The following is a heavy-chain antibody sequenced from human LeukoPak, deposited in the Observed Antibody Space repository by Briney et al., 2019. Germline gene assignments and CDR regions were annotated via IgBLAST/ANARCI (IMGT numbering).Heavy chain of an antibody. V-gene: IGHV3-23*01. CDR1: GFTFSSYA. J-gene: IGHJ4*02. CDR2: ISGSGGST. D-gene: IGHD6-13*01. CDR3: AHVAGWAAAGTYYFDY. Sequence: PGGSLTLSCAASGFTFSSYAMICLRQAPGKGLEWFSAISGSGGSTYYADCVKGRFTISRDNSKNTLYLQMNSLRAEDTAVYYCAHVAGWAAAGTYYFDYWGQGTLVTVS.